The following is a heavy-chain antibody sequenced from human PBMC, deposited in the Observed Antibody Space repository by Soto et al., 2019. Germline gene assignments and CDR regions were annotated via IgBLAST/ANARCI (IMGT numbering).Heavy chain of an antibody. D-gene: IGHD3-10*01. V-gene: IGHV4-4*02. CDR2: IYHSGST. Sequence: QVQLQESGPGLVEPSGTLSLTCAVSNGPVTSPTNWWSWVRQPPGKGLEWIGDIYHSGSTNYNPSLKSRVTISVDKSKNQFSLRLNSVTAADTAVYYCARGDDSGSWYYYYMEVWGQGTTVTVSS. J-gene: IGHJ6*03. CDR3: ARGDDSGSWYYYYMEV. CDR1: NGPVTSPTNW.